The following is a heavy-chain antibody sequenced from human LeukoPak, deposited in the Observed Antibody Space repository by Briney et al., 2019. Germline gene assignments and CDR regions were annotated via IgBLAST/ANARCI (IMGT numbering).Heavy chain of an antibody. Sequence: PGGSLRLSCAASGFTFSSYGMHWVRQAPGKGLEWVAVISYDGSNKYYADSVKGRFTISRDNAKNSLYLQMNSLRAEDTAVYYCARDHYDYVWGSYRSLYYFDYWGQGTLVTVSS. D-gene: IGHD3-16*02. V-gene: IGHV3-30*03. CDR2: ISYDGSNK. CDR3: ARDHYDYVWGSYRSLYYFDY. J-gene: IGHJ4*02. CDR1: GFTFSSYG.